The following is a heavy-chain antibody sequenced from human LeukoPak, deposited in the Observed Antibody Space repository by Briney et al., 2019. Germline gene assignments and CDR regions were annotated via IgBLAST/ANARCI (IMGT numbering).Heavy chain of an antibody. V-gene: IGHV3-74*01. J-gene: IGHJ3*02. Sequence: GGSLRLSCAASRFSFNTSWMHWVRQAPGKGLVWVSSIRGGGGDTTYTDSVKGRFTISRDNAKNTLYLQMKSLGADDTAIYYCAAEHDGFDIWGQGTMVTVSS. CDR2: IRGGGGDT. CDR1: RFSFNTSW. CDR3: AAEHDGFDI.